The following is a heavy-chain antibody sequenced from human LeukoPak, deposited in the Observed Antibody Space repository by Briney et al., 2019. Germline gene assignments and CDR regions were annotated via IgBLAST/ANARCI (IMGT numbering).Heavy chain of an antibody. CDR1: GGSFSGYY. V-gene: IGHV4-34*01. CDR3: ARAMVVVPTPPGVPVFSLDY. Sequence: SETLSLTCAVYGGSFSGYYWSWIRQPPGKGLEWIGEINHRGSTNYNPSLKSRVTISLDTSKNQFSLNLNSVTAADTAIYYCARAMVVVPTPPGVPVFSLDYWGQGTLVTVSS. CDR2: INHRGST. D-gene: IGHD2-2*01. J-gene: IGHJ4*02.